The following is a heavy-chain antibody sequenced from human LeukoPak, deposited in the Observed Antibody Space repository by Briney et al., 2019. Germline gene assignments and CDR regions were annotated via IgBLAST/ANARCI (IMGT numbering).Heavy chain of an antibody. Sequence: PGGSLRLSCAASGFTFSSYAMSWVRQAPGKGLEWVSAISGSGGSTYYADSVKGRFTISRDNSKNTPYLQMNSLRAEDTAVYYCAKDLGIAARRYYYGMDVWGQGTTVTVSS. D-gene: IGHD6-6*01. CDR1: GFTFSSYA. V-gene: IGHV3-23*01. CDR2: ISGSGGST. J-gene: IGHJ6*02. CDR3: AKDLGIAARRYYYGMDV.